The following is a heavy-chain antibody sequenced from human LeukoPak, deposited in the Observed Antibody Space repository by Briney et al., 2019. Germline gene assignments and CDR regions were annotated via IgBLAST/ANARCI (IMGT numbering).Heavy chain of an antibody. CDR1: GYSLTEYW. D-gene: IGHD5-12*01. CDR2: IDPSDSYT. J-gene: IGHJ4*02. Sequence: GESLKISCKGSGYSLTEYWISWVRQMPGKGLEWMGRIDPSDSYTNYSPSFQGHVTISADKSISTAYLQWSRLKASDTAMYYCARHVVSGYPALWGQGTLVTVSS. V-gene: IGHV5-10-1*01. CDR3: ARHVVSGYPAL.